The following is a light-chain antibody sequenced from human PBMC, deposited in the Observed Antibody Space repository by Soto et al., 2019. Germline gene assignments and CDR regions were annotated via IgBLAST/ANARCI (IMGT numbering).Light chain of an antibody. CDR2: DVS. CDR1: SSDVGTYKY. J-gene: IGLJ1*01. CDR3: NSYTTSSTLV. Sequence: QAASVSGSPGQSITISCTGTSSDVGTYKYVSWYQQHPGKAPKLMIYDVSNRPSGVSNRFSGSKSGNTASLTISGLQAEDEADYYCNSYTTSSTLVFGTGTKVNVL. V-gene: IGLV2-14*03.